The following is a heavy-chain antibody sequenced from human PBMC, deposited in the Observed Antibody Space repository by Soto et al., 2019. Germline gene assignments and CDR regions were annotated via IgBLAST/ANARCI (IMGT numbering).Heavy chain of an antibody. V-gene: IGHV1-69*01. Sequence: QVQLVQSGAEVKKPGSSVKVSCKASGGTFSSYAISWVRQAPGQGLEWMGGIIPISDTTNYAQKFQGRVTITADESTSTAYMELSRLRSEDTAVYYCARSQGSSTSLEIYYYYYYGMDVWGQGTTVRLL. D-gene: IGHD2-2*01. J-gene: IGHJ6*02. CDR2: IIPISDTT. CDR1: GGTFSSYA. CDR3: ARSQGSSTSLEIYYYYYYGMDV.